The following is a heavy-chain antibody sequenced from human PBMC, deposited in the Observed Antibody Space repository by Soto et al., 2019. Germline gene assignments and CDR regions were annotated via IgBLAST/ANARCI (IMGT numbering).Heavy chain of an antibody. CDR2: IKSKTDGGTT. D-gene: IGHD2-2*02. CDR1: GFTFSNAW. CDR3: TTDFVPHRLKEPAAIPGY. V-gene: IGHV3-15*07. J-gene: IGHJ4*02. Sequence: EVQLVESGGGLVKPGGSLRLSCAASGFTFSNAWMNWVRQAPGKGLEWVGRIKSKTDGGTTDYAAPVKGRFTISRDDSKXTXXLQMNSLKTEDTAVYYCTTDFVPHRLKEPAAIPGYWGQGTLVTVSS.